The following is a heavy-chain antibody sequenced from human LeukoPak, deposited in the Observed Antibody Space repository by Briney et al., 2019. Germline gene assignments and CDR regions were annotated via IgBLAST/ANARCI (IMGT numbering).Heavy chain of an antibody. CDR3: TTDSADFWSGYYTRFFDY. CDR1: GFTFSNAW. J-gene: IGHJ4*02. D-gene: IGHD3-3*01. Sequence: GGSLRLSCAASGFTFSNAWMSWVRQAPGKGLEWVGRIKSKTDGETTDYAATVKGIFTISRDDSKNTLYLQMNSLKTEDTAVYYCTTDSADFWSGYYTRFFDYWGQGTLVTVSS. V-gene: IGHV3-15*01. CDR2: IKSKTDGETT.